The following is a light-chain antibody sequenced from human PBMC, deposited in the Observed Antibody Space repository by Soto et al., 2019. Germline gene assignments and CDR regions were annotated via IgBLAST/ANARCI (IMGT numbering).Light chain of an antibody. J-gene: IGLJ1*01. CDR3: GTWDRSLNGPYV. CDR2: DNN. V-gene: IGLV1-51*01. CDR1: TSTIGSNY. Sequence: QSVLTQPPSASAAPGQTVTISCSGSTSTIGSNYVSWYQQLPGAAPKLLIYDNNKRPSGIPDRFSGSKSGTSATLGTTGLQTGDEADYFCGTWDRSLNGPYVFGPGTKVTVL.